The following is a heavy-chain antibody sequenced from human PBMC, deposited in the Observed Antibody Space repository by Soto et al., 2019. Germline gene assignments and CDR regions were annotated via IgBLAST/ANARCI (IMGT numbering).Heavy chain of an antibody. CDR3: AKHPTDVLTGYYDY. CDR1: GGNFISYA. J-gene: IGHJ4*02. Sequence: GGSLRLCWAVAGGNFISYAVSWIRQTPGKGLEWVSAISGSGGSTYDADSVKGRFTISRDNSKNTLYLQITSLRAEDTAVYYWAKHPTDVLTGYYDYWGQGTLVTVSS. CDR2: ISGSGGST. V-gene: IGHV3-23*01. D-gene: IGHD3-9*01.